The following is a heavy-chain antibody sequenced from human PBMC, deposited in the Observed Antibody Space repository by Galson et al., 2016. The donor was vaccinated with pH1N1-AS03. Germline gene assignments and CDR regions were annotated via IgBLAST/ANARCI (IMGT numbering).Heavy chain of an antibody. Sequence: QSGAEVKKPGESLKISCKASGYDFINYWIGWVRQMPGRGLEWMGVIDPRDSDTRYSPSFQGQVTISADKPITTAHLQWDSLKASDTGMYFCARHRQSETYSEAFDIWGQGTMVTVSS. CDR3: ARHRQSETYSEAFDI. J-gene: IGHJ3*02. CDR1: GYDFINYW. V-gene: IGHV5-51*01. D-gene: IGHD2-15*01. CDR2: IDPRDSDT.